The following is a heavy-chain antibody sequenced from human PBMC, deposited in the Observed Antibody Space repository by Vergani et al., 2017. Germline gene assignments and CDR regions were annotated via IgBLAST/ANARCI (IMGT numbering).Heavy chain of an antibody. CDR3: ARIRGEYSSGWKDAFDI. Sequence: QVQLVQSGAEVKKPGASVKVSCKASGYTFTSYYMHWVRQAPGQGLEWMGIINPSGGSTSYAQKLQGRVTMTTDTSTSTAYMELRSLRSDDTAVYYCARIRGEYSSGWKDAFDIWGQGTMVTVSS. CDR1: GYTFTSYY. J-gene: IGHJ3*02. D-gene: IGHD6-19*01. V-gene: IGHV1-46*01. CDR2: INPSGGST.